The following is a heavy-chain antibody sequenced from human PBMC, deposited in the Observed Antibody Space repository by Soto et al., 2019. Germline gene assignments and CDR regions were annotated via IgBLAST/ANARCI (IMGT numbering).Heavy chain of an antibody. CDR1: GFSLSTNGVA. D-gene: IGHD2-15*01. CDR3: THTTAHSCTGADN. Sequence: QITLMESGPALVKPTQNLTLTCTFSGFSLSTNGVAVGWIRPPPGKALEGLALIFWDDDARYNPSLKSRLTITKDTSKNQVVLIMTNTDPVDTGTYYCTHTTAHSCTGADNWGQGTKVTVSS. J-gene: IGHJ4*02. V-gene: IGHV2-5*02. CDR2: IFWDDDA.